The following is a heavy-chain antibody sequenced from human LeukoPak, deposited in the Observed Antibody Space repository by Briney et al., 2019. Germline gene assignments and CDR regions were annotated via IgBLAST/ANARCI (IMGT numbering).Heavy chain of an antibody. J-gene: IGHJ4*02. CDR2: INPNSGGT. D-gene: IGHD4-17*01. CDR3: ARHGTTVTTYID. CDR1: GYTFTDYY. V-gene: IGHV1-2*02. Sequence: ASVKVSCKASGYTFTDYYMHWVRQAPGQGLEWMGWINPNSGGTNYAQKFQGRVTMTRDTSISTAYMELSRLRSDDTAVYYCARHGTTVTTYIDWGQGTLVTVSS.